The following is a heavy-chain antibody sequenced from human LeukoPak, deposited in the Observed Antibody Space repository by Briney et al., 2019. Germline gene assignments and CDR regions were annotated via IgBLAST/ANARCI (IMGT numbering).Heavy chain of an antibody. CDR1: GGSISSYY. CDR3: ARLDYDFWSGNHDY. V-gene: IGHV4-39*01. CDR2: IYYSGST. Sequence: SETLSLTCTVSGGSISSYYWGWIRQPPGKGLEWIGSIYYSGSTYYNPSLKSRVTISVDTSKNQFSLKLSSVSAADTAVYYCARLDYDFWSGNHDYWGQGTLVTVSS. D-gene: IGHD3-3*01. J-gene: IGHJ4*02.